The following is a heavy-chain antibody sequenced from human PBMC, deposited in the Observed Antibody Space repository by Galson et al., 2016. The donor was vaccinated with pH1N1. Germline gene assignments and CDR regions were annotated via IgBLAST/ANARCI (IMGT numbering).Heavy chain of an antibody. V-gene: IGHV4-39*07. CDR1: GGSISSSSYY. J-gene: IGHJ4*02. D-gene: IGHD3-10*01. Sequence: SETLSLTCTVSGGSISSSSYYWGWFRQPPGKGLEWIGDGYFNGTTTYNPSLESRVSISVDTSKNQFSLRLSSVTAADTAVYFCARDRVSLTGMFDYWGQGALVTVSS. CDR3: ARDRVSLTGMFDY. CDR2: GYFNGTT.